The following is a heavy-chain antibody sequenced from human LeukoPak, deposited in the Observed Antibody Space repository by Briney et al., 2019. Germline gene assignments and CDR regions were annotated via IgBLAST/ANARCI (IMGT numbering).Heavy chain of an antibody. D-gene: IGHD3-22*01. V-gene: IGHV1-69*13. Sequence: ASVKVSCKASGGTFSSYAISWVRQAPGQGLEWMGGIIPIFGTANYAQKFQGRVTITADESTSTAYMELSSLRSEDTAVYYCARAVYGYYDSSGMDYWGQGTLVTVFS. CDR3: ARAVYGYYDSSGMDY. CDR2: IIPIFGTA. CDR1: GGTFSSYA. J-gene: IGHJ4*02.